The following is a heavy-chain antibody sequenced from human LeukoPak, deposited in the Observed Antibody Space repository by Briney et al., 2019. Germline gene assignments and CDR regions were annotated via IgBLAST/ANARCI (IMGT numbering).Heavy chain of an antibody. CDR1: GGSISSGSYY. V-gene: IGHV4-61*02. J-gene: IGHJ5*02. CDR3: ARGTTATRGWFHP. D-gene: IGHD1-1*01. CDR2: IYTSGST. Sequence: SQTLSLTCTVSGGSISSGSYYWSWIRQPAGKGLEWIGRIYTSGSTNYNPSLKSRVTISVDTSKNQFSLKLSSVTAADTAVYYCARGTTATRGWFHPWGQGTLVTVSS.